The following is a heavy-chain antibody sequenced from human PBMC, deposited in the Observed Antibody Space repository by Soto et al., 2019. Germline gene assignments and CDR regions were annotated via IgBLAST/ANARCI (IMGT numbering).Heavy chain of an antibody. CDR3: ARGGDDSGGNSNWFDA. V-gene: IGHV4-61*01. D-gene: IGHD2-15*01. CDR2: INHSGGT. Sequence: PSETLSLTCIVSGDSVTSGSYYWNWIRQPPGKGLEWIGEINHSGGTNYNPSLKSRATISLDTSKNEISLRLTSVTAADTAVYYCARGGDDSGGNSNWFDAWGQGALVTVSS. CDR1: GDSVTSGSYY. J-gene: IGHJ5*02.